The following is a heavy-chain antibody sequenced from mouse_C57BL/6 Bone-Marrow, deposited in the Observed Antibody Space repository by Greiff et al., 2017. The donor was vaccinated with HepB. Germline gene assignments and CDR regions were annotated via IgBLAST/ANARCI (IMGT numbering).Heavy chain of an antibody. Sequence: VQLQQPGAELVKPGASVKLSCKASGYTFTSYWMHWVKQRPGQGLEWIGMIHPNSGSTNYNEKFKSKATLNVDKSSSTAYMQLSSLTSEDSAVYYCARGDGNYAMDYWGQGTSVTVSS. J-gene: IGHJ4*01. CDR3: ARGDGNYAMDY. CDR2: IHPNSGST. D-gene: IGHD2-1*01. CDR1: GYTFTSYW. V-gene: IGHV1-64*01.